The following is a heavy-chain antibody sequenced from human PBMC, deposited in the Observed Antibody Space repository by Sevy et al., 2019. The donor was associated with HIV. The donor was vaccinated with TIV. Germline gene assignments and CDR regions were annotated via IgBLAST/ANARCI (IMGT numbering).Heavy chain of an antibody. CDR2: TYYRSKWYN. CDR3: ARNPPYCSSTSCHFDY. CDR1: GDSVSSNSAA. D-gene: IGHD2-2*01. V-gene: IGHV6-1*01. Sequence: SQTLSLTCAISGDSVSSNSAAWNWIRQSPSRGLEWLGRTYYRSKWYNDYAVSVKSRITINPDTSKNQFSLQLNSVTPEDTPVYYCARNPPYCSSTSCHFDYWGQGTLVTVSS. J-gene: IGHJ4*02.